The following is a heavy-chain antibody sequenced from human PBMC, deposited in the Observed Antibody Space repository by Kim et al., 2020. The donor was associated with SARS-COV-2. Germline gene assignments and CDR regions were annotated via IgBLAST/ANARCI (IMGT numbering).Heavy chain of an antibody. Sequence: ADSVKGRLPISRDNSKNTLYLQMNSLRAEDTAVYYCARDRGIAAAGNVDYWGQGTLVTVSS. V-gene: IGHV3-33*01. J-gene: IGHJ4*02. CDR3: ARDRGIAAAGNVDY. D-gene: IGHD6-13*01.